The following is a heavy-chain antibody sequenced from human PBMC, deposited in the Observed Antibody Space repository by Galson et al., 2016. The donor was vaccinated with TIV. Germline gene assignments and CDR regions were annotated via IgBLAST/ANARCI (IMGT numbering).Heavy chain of an antibody. Sequence: SLRLSCAASGFTFSSYGMHWVRQAPGKGLEWVAVVWNDGSNKYYGDSVKGRFTISRDNSKDMLYLQMNSLRAEDSAVYYCARDTNLKCGEFPDYYYYYGMDVWGQGTTVTVSS. CDR2: VWNDGSNK. CDR3: ARDTNLKCGEFPDYYYYYGMDV. J-gene: IGHJ6*02. V-gene: IGHV3-33*01. CDR1: GFTFSSYG. D-gene: IGHD3-10*01.